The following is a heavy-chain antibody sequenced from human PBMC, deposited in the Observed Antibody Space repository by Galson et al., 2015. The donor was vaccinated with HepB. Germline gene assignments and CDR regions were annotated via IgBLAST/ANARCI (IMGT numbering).Heavy chain of an antibody. CDR2: IHSSGFYK. CDR1: GFRLSSYS. CDR3: ARVAASDYGDHAHFDY. J-gene: IGHJ4*02. V-gene: IGHV3-21*01. D-gene: IGHD4-17*01. Sequence: SLRLSCAASGFRLSSYSMNWVRQAPGKGLEWVSSIHSSGFYKYHAGSVKGRFTISRDNAKNSLHIQMNSLRAEDTAVYYCARVAASDYGDHAHFDYWGQGTLVTVSS.